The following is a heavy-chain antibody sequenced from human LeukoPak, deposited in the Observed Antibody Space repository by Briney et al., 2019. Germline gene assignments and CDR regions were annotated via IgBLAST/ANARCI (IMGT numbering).Heavy chain of an antibody. CDR1: GFTFRTYA. Sequence: AGGSLRLSCTVSGFTFRTYAFSWVRQAPGKGLEWVSATGSNGVTYYADSVKGRFTISRDNSKNALYLQMNGLRADDTAVYYCGIRDTSDYYVFWGQGTLVTVSS. V-gene: IGHV3-23*01. D-gene: IGHD3-22*01. CDR2: TGSNGVT. J-gene: IGHJ4*02. CDR3: GIRDTSDYYVF.